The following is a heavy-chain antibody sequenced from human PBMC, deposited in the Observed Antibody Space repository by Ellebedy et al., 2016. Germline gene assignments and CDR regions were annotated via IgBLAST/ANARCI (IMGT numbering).Heavy chain of an antibody. Sequence: GESLKISXEASGFTFSNYGMHWVCQAPGKGLEWVAVISIDGTEKYHADAVKGRFTIYRDNSRDTLHLQMNSLRADDTAMYFCASSDGSGTFLENYHFYGMDVWGQGTTVTVSS. CDR1: GFTFSNYG. V-gene: IGHV3-30*03. D-gene: IGHD3-10*01. CDR2: ISIDGTEK. J-gene: IGHJ6*02. CDR3: ASSDGSGTFLENYHFYGMDV.